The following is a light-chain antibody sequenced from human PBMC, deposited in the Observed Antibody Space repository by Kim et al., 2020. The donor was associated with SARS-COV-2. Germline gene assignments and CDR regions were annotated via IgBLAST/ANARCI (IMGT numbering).Light chain of an antibody. CDR3: QQYNSYPWT. CDR1: QSISSW. V-gene: IGKV1-5*01. CDR2: DAS. Sequence: GDRVTITCRASQSISSWLAWYQQKPGKAPKLLIYDASSLESGVPSRFSGSGSGTEFTLTISSLQPDDFATYYCQQYNSYPWTFGQGTKVHIK. J-gene: IGKJ1*01.